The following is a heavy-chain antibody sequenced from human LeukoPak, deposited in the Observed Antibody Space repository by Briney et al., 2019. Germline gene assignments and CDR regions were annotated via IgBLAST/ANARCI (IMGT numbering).Heavy chain of an antibody. J-gene: IGHJ4*02. V-gene: IGHV3-30*18. CDR1: GFTFSSYG. Sequence: GRSLRLSCAASGFTFSSYGMHWVRQAPGKGLEWVAVISYDGSNKYYADSVKGRFTISRDNSKNTLYLQMNSLRAEDTAVYYCAKDCSSTSCLSADRGQGTLVTVSS. CDR2: ISYDGSNK. CDR3: AKDCSSTSCLSAD. D-gene: IGHD2-2*01.